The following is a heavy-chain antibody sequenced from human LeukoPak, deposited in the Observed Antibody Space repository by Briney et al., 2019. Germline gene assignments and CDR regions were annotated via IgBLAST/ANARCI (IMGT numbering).Heavy chain of an antibody. CDR3: ARDPKGEYYYDSSGYLDY. CDR2: ISSSSRYI. Sequence: PGGSLRLSCAASGFTFSSYSMNWVRQAPGKGLEWVSSISSSSRYIYYADSVKGRFTISRDNAKNSLYLQMNSLRAEDTAVYYCARDPKGEYYYDSSGYLDYWGQGTLVTVSS. D-gene: IGHD3-22*01. J-gene: IGHJ4*02. CDR1: GFTFSSYS. V-gene: IGHV3-21*01.